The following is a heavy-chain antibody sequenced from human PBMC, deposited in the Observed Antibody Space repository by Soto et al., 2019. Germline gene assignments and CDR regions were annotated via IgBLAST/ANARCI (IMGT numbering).Heavy chain of an antibody. CDR3: ARDRSESDNSGWYPTYYFDY. Sequence: PGGSLRLSCAASGFTFSSYGMHWVRQAPGKGLGWVAVIWYDGSNKYYADSVKGRFTISRDNSKNTLYLQMNSLRAEDTAVYYCARDRSESDNSGWYPTYYFDYWGQGTLVTVSS. D-gene: IGHD6-19*01. J-gene: IGHJ4*02. V-gene: IGHV3-33*01. CDR2: IWYDGSNK. CDR1: GFTFSSYG.